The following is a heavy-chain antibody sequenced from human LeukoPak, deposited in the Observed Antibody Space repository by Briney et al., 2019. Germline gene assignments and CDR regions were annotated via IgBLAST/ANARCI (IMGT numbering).Heavy chain of an antibody. CDR2: IYYSGST. Sequence: SETLSLTCTVSGGSISSYYWSWIRQPPGKGLEWIGYIYYSGSTYYNPSPRSRVTISVDTSKNQFSLKLSSVTAADTAVYYCARSSEGRYYYDSSGFSYYYYYMDVWGKGTTVTISS. D-gene: IGHD3-22*01. CDR3: ARSSEGRYYYDSSGFSYYYYYMDV. J-gene: IGHJ6*03. CDR1: GGSISSYY. V-gene: IGHV4-59*01.